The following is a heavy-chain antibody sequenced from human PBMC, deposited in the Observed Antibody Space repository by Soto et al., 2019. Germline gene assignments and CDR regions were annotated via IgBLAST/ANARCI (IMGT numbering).Heavy chain of an antibody. CDR1: GGTFSNYA. D-gene: IGHD3-10*01. J-gene: IGHJ6*01. CDR3: ARDLLGFGYTYADV. Sequence: QVQLVQYGAEVKKPGSSVKVSCKASGGTFSNYALISWVRQAPGQGLEWMGGIIPIDATVNYAQKFQGRITITADESTTTAYMDLGSLRSEDTAVYYCARDLLGFGYTYADVWGQGTTVTVSS. CDR2: IIPIDATV. V-gene: IGHV1-69*12.